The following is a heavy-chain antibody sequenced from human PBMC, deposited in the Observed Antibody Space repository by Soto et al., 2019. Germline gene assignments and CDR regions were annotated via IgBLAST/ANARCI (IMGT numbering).Heavy chain of an antibody. J-gene: IGHJ6*02. CDR2: INPSGDGT. D-gene: IGHD4-17*01. CDR1: GYTFNAFY. CDR3: ARVALGYDYADV. Sequence: ASVKVPCKAFGYTFNAFYMHWVRQAPGQGLEWMGVINPSGDGTSYAQKFQGRVTMTRDTSTSTVYMELSSLRSEGTAVYYCARVALGYDYADVWGQGTTVTVSS. V-gene: IGHV1-46*02.